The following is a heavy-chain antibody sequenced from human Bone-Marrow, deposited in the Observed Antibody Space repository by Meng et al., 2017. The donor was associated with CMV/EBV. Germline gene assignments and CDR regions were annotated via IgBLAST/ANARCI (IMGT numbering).Heavy chain of an antibody. CDR2: INPNSGGT. CDR3: ARGYYDSSGYHDHEIDWV. J-gene: IGHJ4*02. CDR1: GYTFTGYY. V-gene: IGHV1-2*02. D-gene: IGHD3-22*01. Sequence: ASVKVSCKASGYTFTGYYMHWVRQAPGQGLEWMGWINPNSGGTNYAQKFQGRVTMTRDTSTSTVYMELSSLRSEDTAVYYCARGYYDSSGYHDHEIDWVWGQGTLVTVSS.